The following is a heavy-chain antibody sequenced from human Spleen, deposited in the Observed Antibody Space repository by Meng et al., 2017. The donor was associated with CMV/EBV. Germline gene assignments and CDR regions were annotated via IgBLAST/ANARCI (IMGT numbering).Heavy chain of an antibody. CDR2: ISGSGGGT. CDR3: AKGESGYAFSDY. D-gene: IGHD5-12*01. CDR1: GFTFSSYA. J-gene: IGHJ4*02. V-gene: IGHV3-23*01. Sequence: GESLKISCAASGFTFSSYAMSWVRQAPGKGLEWVSAISGSGGGTYYADSVKGRFTISRDNSKNTLYLQMNSLRVKDTAVYYCAKGESGYAFSDYWGQGTLVTVSS.